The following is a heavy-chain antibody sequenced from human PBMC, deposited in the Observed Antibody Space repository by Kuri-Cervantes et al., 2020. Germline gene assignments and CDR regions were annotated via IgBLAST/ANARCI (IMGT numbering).Heavy chain of an antibody. J-gene: IGHJ6*02. CDR1: GYTFTSYA. CDR3: ATGGWGSRDYYYYYGMDV. V-gene: IGHV3-30-3*01. CDR2: ISYDGSNK. D-gene: IGHD3-16*01. Sequence: SCKASGYTFTSYAMHWVRQAPGKGLEWVAVISYDGSNKYYADSVKGRFTISRDNAKNSLYLQMNSLRAEDTALYYCATGGWGSRDYYYYYGMDVWGQGTTVTVSS.